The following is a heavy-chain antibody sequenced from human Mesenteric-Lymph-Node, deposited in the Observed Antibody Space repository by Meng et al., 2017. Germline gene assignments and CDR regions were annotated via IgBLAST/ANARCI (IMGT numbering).Heavy chain of an antibody. V-gene: IGHV4-30-4*01. J-gene: IGHJ2*01. CDR3: ARGYYDSSGYGYWYFDL. CDR1: GGSISSGDYY. CDR2: IYYSGST. Sequence: QVQLQEAGPGLVKPSQTLSLTCTGSGGSISSGDYYWSWIRQPPGKGLEWIGYIYYSGSTYYNPSLKSRVTISVDTSKNQFSLKLSSVTAADTAVYYCARGYYDSSGYGYWYFDLWGRGTLVTVSS. D-gene: IGHD3-22*01.